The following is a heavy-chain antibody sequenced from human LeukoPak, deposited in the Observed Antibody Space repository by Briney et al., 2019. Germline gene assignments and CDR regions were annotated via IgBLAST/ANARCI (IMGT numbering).Heavy chain of an antibody. Sequence: GGSLRLSCAASGFIFSDYYMSWIRQAPGKGLEWVSYISSSSSTIYYAGSVKGRFTISRDNAKNSLDLQMNSLRAEDTALYYCAKDTSDMALHHWGQGTLVTVSS. J-gene: IGHJ5*02. CDR2: ISSSSSTI. CDR3: AKDTSDMALHH. D-gene: IGHD4/OR15-4a*01. CDR1: GFIFSDYY. V-gene: IGHV3-11*01.